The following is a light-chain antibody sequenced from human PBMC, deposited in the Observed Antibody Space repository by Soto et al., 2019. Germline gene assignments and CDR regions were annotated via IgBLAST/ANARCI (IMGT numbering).Light chain of an antibody. V-gene: IGLV2-14*01. CDR3: SSYTSSSTSVV. J-gene: IGLJ2*01. CDR1: MSDVGTYNY. Sequence: QSVLTQPASVSGSPGQSITISCTGTMSDVGTYNYVSWYQQHPGKAPKLIIYDVSYRPSGVSDRFSGSKSGNTASLTISGLQAEDEADYYCSSYTSSSTSVVFGGGTKLTVL. CDR2: DVS.